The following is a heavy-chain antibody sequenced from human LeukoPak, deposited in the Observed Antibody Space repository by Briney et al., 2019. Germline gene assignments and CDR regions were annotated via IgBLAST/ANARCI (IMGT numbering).Heavy chain of an antibody. Sequence: ASVKVSCKASGYTFTGYYIHWVRQAPGQGLEWKGWIHPRSGETNYAYKFRGRVTMTRDTSISTAYMDLGSLGSDDTAVYYCARDGEYGTGSYYRGCFDYWGQGTLVTVSS. CDR1: GYTFTGYY. D-gene: IGHD3-10*01. V-gene: IGHV1-2*02. CDR3: ARDGEYGTGSYYRGCFDY. J-gene: IGHJ4*02. CDR2: IHPRSGET.